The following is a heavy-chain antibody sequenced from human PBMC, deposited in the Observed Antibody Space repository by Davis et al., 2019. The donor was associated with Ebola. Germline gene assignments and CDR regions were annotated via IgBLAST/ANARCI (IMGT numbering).Heavy chain of an antibody. CDR1: GFTSSTNR. J-gene: IGHJ4*02. D-gene: IGHD3-16*01. Sequence: PGGSLRLSCAPPGFTSSTNRMSWVRQAPGKGPEWVAKINPDGSQKYYVDSVKGRFTISRDNAKNSLYLQMNSLRAEDTAVYYCAGPYMQDSNYWGQGTLVTVSS. V-gene: IGHV3-7*01. CDR2: INPDGSQK. CDR3: AGPYMQDSNY.